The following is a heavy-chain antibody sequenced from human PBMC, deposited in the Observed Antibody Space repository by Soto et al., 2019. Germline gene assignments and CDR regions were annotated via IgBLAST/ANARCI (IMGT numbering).Heavy chain of an antibody. D-gene: IGHD1-20*01. J-gene: IGHJ6*02. V-gene: IGHV3-9*01. CDR2: INWNSGGI. CDR1: GFKFDDYA. CDR3: AKDKLTGDPWWEGLDV. Sequence: EVQLVESGGGLVQPGRSLILSCAASGFKFDDYAMHWVRQTPGRGLEWVSGINWNSGGIDYADSVKGRFTISRDNAKNSLYLQMNSLRPEDTALYHGAKDKLTGDPWWEGLDVWGQGTTVTVSS.